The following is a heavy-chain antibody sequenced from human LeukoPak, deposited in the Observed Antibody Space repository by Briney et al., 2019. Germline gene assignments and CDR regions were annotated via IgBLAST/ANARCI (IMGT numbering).Heavy chain of an antibody. D-gene: IGHD2-2*01. CDR2: IYHSGST. CDR3: ARPASGYYYYYMDV. J-gene: IGHJ6*03. Sequence: SETLSLTCTVSGYSISSGYYWGWIRRPPGKGLEWIGSIYHSGSTYYNPSLKSRVTISVDTSKNQFSLKLSSVTAADTAVYYCARPASGYYYYYMDVWGKGTTVTVSS. CDR1: GYSISSGYY. V-gene: IGHV4-38-2*02.